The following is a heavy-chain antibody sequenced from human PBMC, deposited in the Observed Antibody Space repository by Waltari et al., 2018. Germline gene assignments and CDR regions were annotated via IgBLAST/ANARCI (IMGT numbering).Heavy chain of an antibody. CDR1: GFTFSRYG. J-gene: IGHJ6*02. D-gene: IGHD1-20*01. V-gene: IGHV3-33*01. CDR2: VWDDESQK. CDR3: ARENNVGSSPADV. Sequence: QVQLVESGGGVVQPGRSLRLSGAASGFTFSRYGMHWVRQAPGKGLEWVAVVWDDESQKYYADSLKGRFTISRDNSKNTLYLQMNSLRAEDTAVYYCARENNVGSSPADVWGQGTTVTVSS.